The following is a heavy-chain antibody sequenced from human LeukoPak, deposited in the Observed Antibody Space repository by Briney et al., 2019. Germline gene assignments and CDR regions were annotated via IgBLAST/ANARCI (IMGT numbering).Heavy chain of an antibody. CDR3: AKDTVVVVAATPDY. Sequence: TGGSLRLSCAASGFTFSSYAMSWVRQAPGKGLEWVSAISGSGGSTYYADSVKGRFTISRDNSKNTLYLQMNSLRAEDTAVYYCAKDTVVVVAATPDYWGQGTLVTVSS. D-gene: IGHD2-15*01. V-gene: IGHV3-23*01. CDR2: ISGSGGST. J-gene: IGHJ4*02. CDR1: GFTFSSYA.